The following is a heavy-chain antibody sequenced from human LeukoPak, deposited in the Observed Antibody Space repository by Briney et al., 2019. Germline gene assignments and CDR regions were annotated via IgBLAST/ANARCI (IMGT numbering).Heavy chain of an antibody. CDR2: ISYDGSNK. CDR3: AKGSYYDSSGYLDY. Sequence: PGGSLRLSCAASGFTFSSYGMHWVRQAPGKGLEWVAVISYDGSNKYYADSVKGRFTISRDNSKNTLYLQMNSLRAEDTAVHYCAKGSYYDSSGYLDYWGQGTLVTVSS. J-gene: IGHJ4*02. V-gene: IGHV3-30*18. CDR1: GFTFSSYG. D-gene: IGHD3-22*01.